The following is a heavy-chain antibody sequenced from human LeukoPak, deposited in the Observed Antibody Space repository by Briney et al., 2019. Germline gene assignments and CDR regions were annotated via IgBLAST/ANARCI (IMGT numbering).Heavy chain of an antibody. Sequence: GGSLRLSCAASGFTFSSYWMSWVRQAPGKGPEWVANIKHDGSEEVYVDSVKGRFSISRDNAKNSLFLQMNTLRAEDTAVYYCARDPYSSTWSYGMDVWGQGTTVTVSS. J-gene: IGHJ6*02. CDR3: ARDPYSSTWSYGMDV. D-gene: IGHD6-6*01. CDR2: IKHDGSEE. V-gene: IGHV3-7*05. CDR1: GFTFSSYW.